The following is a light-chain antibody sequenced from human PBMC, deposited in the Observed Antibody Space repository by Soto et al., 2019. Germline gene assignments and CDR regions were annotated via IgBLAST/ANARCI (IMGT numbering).Light chain of an antibody. CDR2: EVS. CDR3: GTYTGSSTLL. J-gene: IGLJ2*01. CDR1: SSDVGVHNY. V-gene: IGLV2-14*01. Sequence: QSALTQPASVSGSPGQSITISCTGTSSDVGVHNYVSWYQQYPGKAPKLMIYEVSNRPSGVSNRFSGSKSGNTDSLTISGLQAEDEADYYWGTYTGSSTLLFGGGTKLTVL.